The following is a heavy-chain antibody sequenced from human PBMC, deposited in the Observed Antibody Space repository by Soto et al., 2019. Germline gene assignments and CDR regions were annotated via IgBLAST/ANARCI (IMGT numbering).Heavy chain of an antibody. J-gene: IGHJ4*02. CDR1: GGTFSSYA. CDR3: ARVGTSALTATTEYYFDY. D-gene: IGHD6-25*01. CDR2: IIPIFGTA. V-gene: IGHV1-69*01. Sequence: QVQLVQSGAEVKKPGSSVKVSCKASGGTFSSYAISWVRQAPGQGLEWMGGIIPIFGTANYAQKFQGRVTITADESTSTAYMELSSLRSEDTAVYYCARVGTSALTATTEYYFDYWGQGTLVTVSS.